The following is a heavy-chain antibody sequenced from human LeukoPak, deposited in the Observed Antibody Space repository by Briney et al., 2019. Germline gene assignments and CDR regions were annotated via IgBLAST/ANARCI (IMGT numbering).Heavy chain of an antibody. CDR1: GLTFSSYS. D-gene: IGHD3-16*01. Sequence: PGGSLRLSCAASGLTFSSYSMNWVRQAPGKGLEWVAYISSSSSTIYYADSVKGRFTISRDNAKNSLYLQMNSLRAEDTAVYYCASFPGGENYWGQGTLVTVSS. V-gene: IGHV3-48*01. CDR3: ASFPGGENY. J-gene: IGHJ4*02. CDR2: ISSSSSTI.